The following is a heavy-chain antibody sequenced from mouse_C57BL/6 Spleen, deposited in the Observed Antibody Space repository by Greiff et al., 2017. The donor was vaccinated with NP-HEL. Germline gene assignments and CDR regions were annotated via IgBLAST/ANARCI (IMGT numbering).Heavy chain of an antibody. J-gene: IGHJ3*01. CDR3: ARTTAVPWFAY. Sequence: DVQLQESGPVLVKPGASVKMSCKASGYTFTDYYMNWVKQSHGKSLEWIGVINPYNGGTSYNQKFKGKATLTVDKSSSTAYMELNSLTSEDSAVYYCARTTAVPWFAYWGQGTLVTVSA. D-gene: IGHD1-2*01. V-gene: IGHV1-19*01. CDR2: INPYNGGT. CDR1: GYTFTDYY.